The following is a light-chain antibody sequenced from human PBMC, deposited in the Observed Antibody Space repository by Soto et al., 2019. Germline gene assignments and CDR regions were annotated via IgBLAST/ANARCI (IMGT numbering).Light chain of an antibody. J-gene: IGKJ4*01. CDR3: QHLNSYPLT. CDR2: DAS. Sequence: IQLTQSPSSLSASVGDRVTITCRASQGISSYLAWYQQKPGKAPKLLIYDASTLQSGVPSRVSGSGSGTDFTLTISSLQPFEFATYYYQHLNSYPLTFGGGTKVDIK. CDR1: QGISSY. V-gene: IGKV1-9*01.